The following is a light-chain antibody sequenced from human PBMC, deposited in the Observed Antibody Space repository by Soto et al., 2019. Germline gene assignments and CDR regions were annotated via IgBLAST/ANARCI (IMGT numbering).Light chain of an antibody. CDR2: DVT. J-gene: IGLJ1*01. Sequence: QSVLTQPASVSGSPGQSITISCTGSSSDIGAYDYVSWYQQRPVKAPKLMIFDVTNRPSGVSDRFSGSKSGNTASLTISGLQTEDEADYDCSSYTSSSSPYVFGTGTKVTVL. CDR3: SSYTSSSSPYV. CDR1: SSDIGAYDY. V-gene: IGLV2-14*01.